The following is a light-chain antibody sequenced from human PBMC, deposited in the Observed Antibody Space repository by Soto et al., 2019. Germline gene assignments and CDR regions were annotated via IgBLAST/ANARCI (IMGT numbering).Light chain of an antibody. CDR1: NLGRER. CDR2: DNR. J-gene: IGLJ2*01. V-gene: IGLV3-21*02. CDR3: QVWDSGSDHVV. Sequence: SYELTQPPSVSVAPGQTATISCSGINLGRERVHWYQQKPGQAPVLVVYDNRDRPSGTPARLSGSNSDNTATLTINSVEAGDEADYYCQVWDSGSDHVVFGGGTKLTVL.